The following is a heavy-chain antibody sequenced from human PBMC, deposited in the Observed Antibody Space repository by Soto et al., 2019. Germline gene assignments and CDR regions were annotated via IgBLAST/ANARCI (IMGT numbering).Heavy chain of an antibody. CDR1: GGSISSGDYY. CDR3: ARVYSNYPRDWFDP. V-gene: IGHV4-30-4*01. D-gene: IGHD4-4*01. CDR2: IYYSGST. Sequence: SETLSLTCTVCGGSISSGDYYWSWIRQPPGKGLEWIGYIYYSGSTYYNPSLKSRVTISVDTSKNQLSLKLSSVTAADTAVYYSARVYSNYPRDWFDPWGQGTLVTVSS. J-gene: IGHJ5*02.